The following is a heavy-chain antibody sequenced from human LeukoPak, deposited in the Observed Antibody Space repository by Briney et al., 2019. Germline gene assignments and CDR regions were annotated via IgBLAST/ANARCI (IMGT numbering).Heavy chain of an antibody. CDR1: GFTFSSYE. V-gene: IGHV3-48*03. CDR2: ISSSGSTI. J-gene: IGHJ4*02. CDR3: ARRLRRNYFDY. Sequence: GGSLRLSCAASGFTFSSYEMNWVRQAPGKGLEWVSYISSSGSTIYYADSVKGRFTISRDNAKDSLYLQMNSLRAEDTAVYYCARRLRRNYFDYWGQGTLVTVSS. D-gene: IGHD4-17*01.